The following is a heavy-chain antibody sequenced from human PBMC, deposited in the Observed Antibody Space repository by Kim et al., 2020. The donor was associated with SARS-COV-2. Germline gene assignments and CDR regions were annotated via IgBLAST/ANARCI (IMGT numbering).Heavy chain of an antibody. CDR2: ISAYNGNT. D-gene: IGHD3-3*01. V-gene: IGHV1-18*04. Sequence: ASVKVSCKASGYTFTSYGISWVRQAPGQGLEWMGWISAYNGNTNYAQKLQGRVTMTTDTSTSTAYMELRSLRSDDTAVYYCAREGYYDFWSGYRTEKYYFDYWGQGTLVTVSS. J-gene: IGHJ4*02. CDR1: GYTFTSYG. CDR3: AREGYYDFWSGYRTEKYYFDY.